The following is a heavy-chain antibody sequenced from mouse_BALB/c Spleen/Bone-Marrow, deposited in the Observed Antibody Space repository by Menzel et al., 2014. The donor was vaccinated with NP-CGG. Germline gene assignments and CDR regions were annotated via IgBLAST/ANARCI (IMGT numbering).Heavy chain of an antibody. CDR2: IWGDGST. Sequence: VKLVDPGTGLVAPSQSLSITCTVSGFSLASYGVSWVRQPPGKGLEWLGVIWGDGSTNYHSALISRLSISKDNSKSQVFLKLNSLQTDDTATYYCAKQDYYRYDYAMGYWGQGTSVTVSS. CDR3: AKQDYYRYDYAMGY. J-gene: IGHJ4*01. D-gene: IGHD2-14*01. CDR1: GFSLASYG. V-gene: IGHV2-3*01.